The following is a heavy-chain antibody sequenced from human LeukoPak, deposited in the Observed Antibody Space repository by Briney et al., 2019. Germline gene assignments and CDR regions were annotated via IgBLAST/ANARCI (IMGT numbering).Heavy chain of an antibody. CDR2: ISTSSSYT. Sequence: PGGSLRLSCAASGFSFSDYYMSWIRQAPGKGLEWISYISTSSSYTNSADSVKGRFTISRDNAKNPLYLQMNSLRLEDTAMYYRARGGSSLDYWGQGILVTVSS. J-gene: IGHJ4*02. D-gene: IGHD6-13*01. CDR1: GFSFSDYY. CDR3: ARGGSSLDY. V-gene: IGHV3-11*05.